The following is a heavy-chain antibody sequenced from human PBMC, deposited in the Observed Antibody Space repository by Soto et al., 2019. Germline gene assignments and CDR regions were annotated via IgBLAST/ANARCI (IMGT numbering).Heavy chain of an antibody. CDR3: ARLLSPPVDDFWSDPKYYFDY. CDR2: IYYSGST. CDR1: GGSISSFY. V-gene: IGHV4-59*08. Sequence: SETLSLTCTVSGGSISSFYWSWIRLPPGKGLEWIGYIYYSGSTNYNPSLKSRVTISVDTSKNQFSLKLSSVTAADTAVYYCARLLSPPVDDFWSDPKYYFDYWGKGTLVPVSS. D-gene: IGHD3-3*01. J-gene: IGHJ4*02.